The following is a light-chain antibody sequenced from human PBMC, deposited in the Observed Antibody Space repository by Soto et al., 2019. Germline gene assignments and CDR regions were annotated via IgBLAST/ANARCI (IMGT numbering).Light chain of an antibody. V-gene: IGKV1D-8*03. CDR2: AAS. CDR3: QQHNSWPPIT. J-gene: IGKJ5*01. CDR1: QGISSY. Sequence: ISMTHSPSLLSPSTVDIVTISCLMSQGISSYLAWYQQKPGKAPEILIYAASTWQSGGPSRFSGSGSGTEFTLTISSLQSEDFAVYYCQQHNSWPPITFGQGTRLEIK.